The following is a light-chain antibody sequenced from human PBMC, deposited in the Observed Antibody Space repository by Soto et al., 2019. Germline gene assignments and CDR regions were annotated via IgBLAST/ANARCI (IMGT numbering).Light chain of an antibody. V-gene: IGKV3-11*01. CDR3: QQREDWPRA. Sequence: EIVLTQSPATLSLSPGERATLSCRASQSVGDYLGWYQQKPGQAPRLLIYDASQRATGVPARFSASGSGTDFTLTISGLEPEDFAIYYCQQREDWPRAFGGGTKVDIK. J-gene: IGKJ4*01. CDR2: DAS. CDR1: QSVGDY.